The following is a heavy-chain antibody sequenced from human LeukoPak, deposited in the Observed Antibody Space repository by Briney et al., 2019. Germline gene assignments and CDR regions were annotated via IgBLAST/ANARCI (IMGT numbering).Heavy chain of an antibody. D-gene: IGHD3-10*01. V-gene: IGHV4-61*01. CDR2: IYYSGST. CDR3: ARSHLWFGELSTYFDY. CDR1: GGSVSSGSYD. J-gene: IGHJ4*02. Sequence: SETLSLTCTVSGGSVSSGSYDWGWIRQPPGKGLEWIGYIYYSGSTNYNPPLTSRVTISVDPSKTHFSLKLSSVTPADTAVYYCARSHLWFGELSTYFDYWGQGTLVTVSS.